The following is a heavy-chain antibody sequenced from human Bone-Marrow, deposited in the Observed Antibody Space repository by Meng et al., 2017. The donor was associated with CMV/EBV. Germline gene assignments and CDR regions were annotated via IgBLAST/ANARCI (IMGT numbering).Heavy chain of an antibody. CDR1: GFTFSSYE. D-gene: IGHD3-16*01. CDR3: VQTLY. V-gene: IGHV3-48*03. J-gene: IGHJ4*02. Sequence: GESLKISCAASGFTFSSYEMNWVRQAPGKRLEWLSYITSSGRTIYYADSVKGRFTISRDNAKNSLHLQMNNLRAEDTAIYYCVQTLYWGQGTLVTVSS. CDR2: ITSSGRTI.